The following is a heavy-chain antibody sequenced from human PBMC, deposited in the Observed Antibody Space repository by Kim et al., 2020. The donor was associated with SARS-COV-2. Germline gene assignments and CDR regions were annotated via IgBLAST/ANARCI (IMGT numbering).Heavy chain of an antibody. CDR1: GFTFSSYW. D-gene: IGHD4-17*01. Sequence: GGSLRLSCAASGFTFSSYWMSWVRQAPGKGLEWVANIKQDGSEKYYVDSVKGRFTISRDNAKNSLYLQMNSLRAEDTAVYYCARCYGDYSGWFDPWGQGTLVTVSS. CDR2: IKQDGSEK. J-gene: IGHJ5*02. V-gene: IGHV3-7*01. CDR3: ARCYGDYSGWFDP.